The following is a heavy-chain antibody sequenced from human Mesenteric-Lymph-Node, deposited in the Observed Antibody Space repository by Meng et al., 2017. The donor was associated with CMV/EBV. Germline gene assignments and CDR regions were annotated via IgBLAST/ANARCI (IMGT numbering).Heavy chain of an antibody. CDR3: ARTAGCSSTSCYGGMDV. J-gene: IGHJ6*02. V-gene: IGHV1-8*03. D-gene: IGHD2-2*01. CDR2: MNPNSGNT. Sequence: ASVKVSCKASGYTFTSYDINWVRQATGQGLEWMGWMNPNSGNTVYPEKLQGRVTITRNTSISTAYMELSSLRSGDTAVYYCARTAGCSSTSCYGGMDVWGQGTTVTVSS. CDR1: GYTFTSYD.